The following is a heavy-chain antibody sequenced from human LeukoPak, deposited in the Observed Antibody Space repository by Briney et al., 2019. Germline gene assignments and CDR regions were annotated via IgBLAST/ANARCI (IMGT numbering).Heavy chain of an antibody. CDR2: IKSKTDGGTT. CDR3: TTAYDILTGRPKPRYYYGMDV. Sequence: PGGSLRLSCAASGFTFSNAWMSWVRQAPGKGLEWVGRIKSKTDGGTTDYAAPVKGRFTISRDDSKNTLYLQMNSLKTEDTAVYYCTTAYDILTGRPKPRYYYGMDVWGQGTTVTVSS. V-gene: IGHV3-15*01. CDR1: GFTFSNAW. D-gene: IGHD3-9*01. J-gene: IGHJ6*02.